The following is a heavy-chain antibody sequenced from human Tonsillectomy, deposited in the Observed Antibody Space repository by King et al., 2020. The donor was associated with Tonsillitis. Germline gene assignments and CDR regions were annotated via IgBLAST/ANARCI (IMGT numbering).Heavy chain of an antibody. V-gene: IGHV5-51*01. Sequence: VQLVQSGAEMKKPGESLKISCQGSGYSFANYWIVWVRQMPGKGLEWMGITYPGDSHTTYSPSFQGLVTISADKSISTAYLYWSSLQASDTAIYYCARRGNYNYYFDLWGQGTLVTVSS. CDR1: GYSFANYW. CDR3: ARRGNYNYYFDL. D-gene: IGHD1-7*01. CDR2: TYPGDSHT. J-gene: IGHJ4*02.